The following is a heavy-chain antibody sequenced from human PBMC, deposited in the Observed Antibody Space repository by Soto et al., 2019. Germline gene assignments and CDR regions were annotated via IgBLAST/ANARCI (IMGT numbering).Heavy chain of an antibody. D-gene: IGHD3-3*01. V-gene: IGHV5-10-1*01. CDR2: IDPSDSYT. CDR1: VYSFTSCW. CDR3: ARHMSYYDFWSGSFGMDV. Sequence: GESLKSSCKGSVYSFTSCWISWVRQMAGKGLEWMGRIDPSDSYTNYSPSFQGHVTISADKSISTAYLQWSSLKASDTAMYYCARHMSYYDFWSGSFGMDVWGQGTTATVS. J-gene: IGHJ6*02.